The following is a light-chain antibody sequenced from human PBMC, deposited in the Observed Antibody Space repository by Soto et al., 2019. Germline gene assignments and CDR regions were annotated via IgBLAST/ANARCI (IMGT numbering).Light chain of an antibody. CDR3: QQHINWPLT. V-gene: IGKV3-11*01. J-gene: IGKJ4*01. Sequence: ENVLTQSPGTLSLSPGERATLSCRASQSVGTYLAWYQQKPGQAPRLLIFDASKRATGIPARFSGSGSGTDFTLTISSLEPEDFALYYCQQHINWPLTFGGGTKVDIK. CDR2: DAS. CDR1: QSVGTY.